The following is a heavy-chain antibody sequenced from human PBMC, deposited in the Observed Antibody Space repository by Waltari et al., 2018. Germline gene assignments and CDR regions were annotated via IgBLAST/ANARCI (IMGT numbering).Heavy chain of an antibody. J-gene: IGHJ3*01. CDR3: ARVLYDFWGGYHPNDVFDF. V-gene: IGHV1-2*02. CDR2: VNPNTGDT. CDR1: GYTFTGHV. Sequence: QVHLVQSGAEVKKPGASVTVSCKASGYTFTGHVIHWVRQAPGQGLEWVGSVNPNTGDTYSAQKFEGRVTMTRETSISTAYLDLSRLTSDDTAVYYCARVLYDFWGGYHPNDVFDFWGQGTVVIVSS. D-gene: IGHD3-3*01.